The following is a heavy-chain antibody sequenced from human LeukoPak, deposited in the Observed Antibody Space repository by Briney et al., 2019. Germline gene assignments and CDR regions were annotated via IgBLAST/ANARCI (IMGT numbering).Heavy chain of an antibody. V-gene: IGHV1-2*02. D-gene: IGHD1-26*01. CDR1: GYTFTGYY. CDR2: INPNSGGT. Sequence: ASVKVSCKASGYTFTGYYMHWVRQAPGQGLEWMGWINPNSGGTNYAQKFQGRVTMTRDTSISTAYMELSRLRSDDTAVYYCARNKKVVGATGIGDYWGQGTLVTVSS. CDR3: ARNKKVVGATGIGDY. J-gene: IGHJ4*02.